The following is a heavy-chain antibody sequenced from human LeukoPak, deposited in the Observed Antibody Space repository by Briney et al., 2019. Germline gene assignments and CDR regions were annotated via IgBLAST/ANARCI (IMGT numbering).Heavy chain of an antibody. CDR1: GGSISSGGYY. Sequence: PSETLSLTCTVSGGSISSGGYYWRWIRQHPGKGLAWIGYIYYSGSTYYNPSLKSRVTISVDTSKNQCPLKLSSVTAADTAVYYCARVPYGSSSSGEIFDYWGQGTLVTVSS. D-gene: IGHD6-6*01. V-gene: IGHV4-31*03. J-gene: IGHJ4*02. CDR2: IYYSGST. CDR3: ARVPYGSSSSGEIFDY.